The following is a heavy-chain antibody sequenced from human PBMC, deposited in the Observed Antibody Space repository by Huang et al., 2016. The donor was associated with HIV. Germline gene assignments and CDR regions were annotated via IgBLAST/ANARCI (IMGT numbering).Heavy chain of an antibody. J-gene: IGHJ6*03. CDR3: AKNPSITAVDSDYYYYYMDV. Sequence: EVQLVESGGGLVQPGGSLRLSCAASGFTFRNHWMHWVRQAPGKGLEWVARMKIDGMATSHAYSVKGRFTISRDNAQNTVHMHMNSLRAEDTAVYFCAKNPSITAVDSDYYYYYMDVWGKGTTVTVS. D-gene: IGHD6-13*01. CDR2: MKIDGMAT. CDR1: GFTFRNHW. V-gene: IGHV3-74*01.